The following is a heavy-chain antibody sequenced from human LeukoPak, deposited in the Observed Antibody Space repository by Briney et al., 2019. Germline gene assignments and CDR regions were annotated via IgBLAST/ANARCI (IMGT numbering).Heavy chain of an antibody. CDR3: AKGGRDSSGYYESHFQH. CDR2: IYSGGST. D-gene: IGHD3-22*01. CDR1: GFTVSSNY. J-gene: IGHJ1*01. V-gene: IGHV3-53*01. Sequence: GGSLRLSCAASGFTVSSNYMSWVRQAPGKGLEWVSVIYSGGSTYYADSVKGRFTISRDNSKNTLYLQMNSLRAEDTAVYYCAKGGRDSSGYYESHFQHWGQGTLVTVSS.